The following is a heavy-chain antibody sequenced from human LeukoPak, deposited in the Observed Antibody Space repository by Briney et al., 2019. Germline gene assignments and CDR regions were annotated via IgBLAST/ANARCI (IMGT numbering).Heavy chain of an antibody. CDR1: GGSFNTYY. J-gene: IGHJ4*02. CDR3: AKVTYHAGAAAVVLKLVERTSYFDN. CDR2: INHTGTT. D-gene: IGHD2-2*01. Sequence: PSETLSLACAVYGGSFNTYYWNWIRQSPGKGLEWIGEINHTGTTNYNPSLKSRSTISVDTSKNQFSLKLTSVTAADTAVYYCAKVTYHAGAAAVVLKLVERTSYFDNWGQGILVTVSS. V-gene: IGHV4-34*01.